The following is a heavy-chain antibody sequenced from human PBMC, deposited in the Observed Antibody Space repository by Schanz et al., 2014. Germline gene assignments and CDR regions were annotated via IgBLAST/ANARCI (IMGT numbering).Heavy chain of an antibody. CDR2: IYYRGTT. J-gene: IGHJ4*02. V-gene: IGHV4-39*01. CDR1: GGSISSGTYY. CDR3: ARHKPQGPLDY. Sequence: QLQLQESGPGLVKPSETLSLTCTVSGGSISSGTYYWGWIRQPPGKGLEWIGSIYYRGTTYFNPSPKSRVPMSVDTPKDHFPLKLSSVTAADTAVYYCARHKPQGPLDYWGQGTLVTVSS.